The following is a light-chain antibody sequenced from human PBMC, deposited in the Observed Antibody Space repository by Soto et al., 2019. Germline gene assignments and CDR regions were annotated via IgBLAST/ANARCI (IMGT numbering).Light chain of an antibody. CDR3: CSYAAGDTFK. CDR2: DVT. V-gene: IGLV2-11*01. Sequence: QSALTQPGSVSGSPGQSVTISCTGTSSDVGAYNYVSWHQQHPGKAPKLVIYDVTQRPSGVPDRFSASKSGNTASLTISGLQAEDEADYYCCSYAAGDTFKFGGGTKLTVL. J-gene: IGLJ2*01. CDR1: SSDVGAYNY.